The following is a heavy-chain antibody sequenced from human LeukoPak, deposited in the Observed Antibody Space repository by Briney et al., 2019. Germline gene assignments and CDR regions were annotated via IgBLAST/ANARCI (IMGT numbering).Heavy chain of an antibody. CDR2: VDYSRST. CDR3: ARDFDGNYYFHY. J-gene: IGHJ4*02. Sequence: SETLSLTCTVSGGSISTYYWSWIRQPPGKGLEWIGYVDYSRSTNYSPSLKSRVTISIDTSKKQFSLKLSSVTAADTAVYYCARDFDGNYYFHYWGQGTLVTVSS. V-gene: IGHV4-59*01. CDR1: GGSISTYY. D-gene: IGHD1-7*01.